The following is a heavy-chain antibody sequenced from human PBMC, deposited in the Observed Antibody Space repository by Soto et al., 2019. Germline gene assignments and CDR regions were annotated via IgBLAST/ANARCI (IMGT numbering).Heavy chain of an antibody. CDR3: ARDSDCCSTSCYENYYYGMDV. CDR1: GYTFTGYY. Sequence: GASVKVSCKASGYTFTGYYMHWVRQAPGQRVEWMGWINPNSGGTNYAQKFQGWVTMTRDTSISTAYMELSRLRSDDTAVYYCARDSDCCSTSCYENYYYGMDVWGQGTTVTVSS. J-gene: IGHJ6*02. V-gene: IGHV1-2*04. D-gene: IGHD2-2*01. CDR2: INPNSGGT.